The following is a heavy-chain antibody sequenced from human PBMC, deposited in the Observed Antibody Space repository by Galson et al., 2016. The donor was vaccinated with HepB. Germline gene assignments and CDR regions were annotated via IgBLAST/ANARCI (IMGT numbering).Heavy chain of an antibody. Sequence: SETLSLTCIVSGDSISSLEYYWGWIRQPPGRGLEWIGSIYYSGSTSYNPSLESRVTISVGTSKNQFSLRLSSVTAADTAVYYCATGISVAGKYYYYYMDVWGKGTPVTVSS. D-gene: IGHD6-19*01. CDR2: IYYSGST. V-gene: IGHV4-39*01. CDR1: GDSISSLEYY. J-gene: IGHJ6*03. CDR3: ATGISVAGKYYYYYMDV.